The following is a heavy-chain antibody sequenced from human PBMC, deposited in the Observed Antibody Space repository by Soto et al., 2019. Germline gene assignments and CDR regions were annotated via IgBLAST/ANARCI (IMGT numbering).Heavy chain of an antibody. CDR1: GGSISSSSYY. V-gene: IGHV4-39*01. J-gene: IGHJ6*02. Sequence: QLQLQESGPGLVKPSETLSLTCTVSGGSISSSSYYWAWIRQPPGKGLEWIGSIYYSRRTYYNPSLNTSVPISVDTSKNQFSLKLSSVTAADTAVYYCARQTYSGEKPSGLDVWGQGTTVTVSS. CDR2: IYYSRRT. D-gene: IGHD2-21*01. CDR3: ARQTYSGEKPSGLDV.